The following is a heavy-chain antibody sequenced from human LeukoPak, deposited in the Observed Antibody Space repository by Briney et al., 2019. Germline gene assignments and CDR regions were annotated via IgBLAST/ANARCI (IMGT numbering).Heavy chain of an antibody. CDR1: GGSISSSSYY. V-gene: IGHV4-39*07. CDR2: IYYSGST. CDR3: ARMEGEDFDY. J-gene: IGHJ4*02. Sequence: SETLSLTCTVSGGSISSSSYYWGWIRQPPGKGLEWIGSIYYSGSTYYNPSLKSRVTISVDTSKNQFSLKLSSVTAADTAVYYCARMEGEDFDYWGQGTLVTVSS. D-gene: IGHD1-26*01.